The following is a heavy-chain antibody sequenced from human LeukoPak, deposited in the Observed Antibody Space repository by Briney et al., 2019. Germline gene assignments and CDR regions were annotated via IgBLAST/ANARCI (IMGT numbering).Heavy chain of an antibody. J-gene: IGHJ4*02. CDR1: GCSFTNYG. Sequence: ASVKVSCKASGCSFTNYGISWVRQAPGQGLQWMGWISVNNADTNYAQNFQGRVTLTTDTSTGTAYMELRSLRSDDTAVYYCASFNYYGSGSLWYYFDYWGQGTLVTVSS. CDR2: ISVNNADT. V-gene: IGHV1-18*01. D-gene: IGHD3-10*01. CDR3: ASFNYYGSGSLWYYFDY.